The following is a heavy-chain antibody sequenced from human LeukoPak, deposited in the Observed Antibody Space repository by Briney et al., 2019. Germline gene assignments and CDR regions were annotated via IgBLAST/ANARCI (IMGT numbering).Heavy chain of an antibody. CDR3: ARRSSPWLLLPYY. CDR1: GYTFTGYY. CDR2: INPNSGGT. D-gene: IGHD3-22*01. J-gene: IGHJ4*02. Sequence: ASVKVSCKASGYTFTGYYMHWVRQAPGQGLEWMGWINPNSGGTNYAQKFQGRVTMTRDTSISTAYMELSRLRSDDTAVYYCARRSSPWLLLPYYWGQGPWSPSPQ. V-gene: IGHV1-2*02.